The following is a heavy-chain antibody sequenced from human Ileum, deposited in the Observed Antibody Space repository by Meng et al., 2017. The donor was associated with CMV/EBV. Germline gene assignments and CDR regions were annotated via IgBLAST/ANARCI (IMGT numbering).Heavy chain of an antibody. J-gene: IGHJ4*02. CDR2: IDGPTPNT. Sequence: EVQLVESGGGLVQPGGSLRLSCAASGFTFSNYALSWVRQAPGKGLEWVSHIDGPTPNTHYAESAKGRFAISRDNSQNTLYLHMNALRAEDTAVYYCTTWIVAHFDYWGPGTLVTV. D-gene: IGHD5-12*01. CDR3: TTWIVAHFDY. V-gene: IGHV3-23*04. CDR1: GFTFSNYA.